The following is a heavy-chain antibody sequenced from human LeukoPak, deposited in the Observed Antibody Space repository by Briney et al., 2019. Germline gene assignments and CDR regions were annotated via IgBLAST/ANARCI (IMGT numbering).Heavy chain of an antibody. CDR1: GGSINSSSYY. CDR3: ARVADPALYSSGWPRYYLGYMDV. Sequence: SETLSLTCTVSGGSINSSSYYWGWIRQPPGKGLEWIGSIYYSGSTYYNPSLKSRVTISVDTSKNQFSLKLSSVTAADTAVYYCARVADPALYSSGWPRYYLGYMDVWGKGTTVTISS. J-gene: IGHJ6*03. D-gene: IGHD6-19*01. CDR2: IYYSGST. V-gene: IGHV4-39*01.